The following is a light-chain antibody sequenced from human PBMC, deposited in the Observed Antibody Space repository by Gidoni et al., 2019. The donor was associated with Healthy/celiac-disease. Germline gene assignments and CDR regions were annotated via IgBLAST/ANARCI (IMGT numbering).Light chain of an antibody. CDR2: AAS. Sequence: DIQMTQSPSSLSASVGDRVTITCRASQSISSYLNWYQLKPGKAPKLLIYAASSLQSGVPSRFSGSGSGTDFTLTISSLQPEDFATYYCQQSYSTLSFTFGPGTKVDIK. CDR3: QQSYSTLSFT. V-gene: IGKV1-39*01. CDR1: QSISSY. J-gene: IGKJ3*01.